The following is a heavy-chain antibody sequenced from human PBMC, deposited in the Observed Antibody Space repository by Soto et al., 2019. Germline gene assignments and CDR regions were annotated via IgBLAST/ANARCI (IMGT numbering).Heavy chain of an antibody. Sequence: ASVKVSCKASGFTFTVYDMHWVRQAPGQGLEWMGLIAPNSGGTNYAQKFQGRVTMTRDTSVSTAFMELSRLRSDDTAVYYCAITYYYDSSGPPGLDAFDVWGHGTVVTVSS. CDR2: IAPNSGGT. CDR1: GFTFTVYD. CDR3: AITYYYDSSGPPGLDAFDV. V-gene: IGHV1-2*02. J-gene: IGHJ3*01. D-gene: IGHD3-22*01.